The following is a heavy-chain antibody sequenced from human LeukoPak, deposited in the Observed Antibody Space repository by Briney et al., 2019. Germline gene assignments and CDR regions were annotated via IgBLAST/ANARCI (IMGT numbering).Heavy chain of an antibody. Sequence: GGSLRLSCAASGFTFSSYAMSWVRQAPGKGLEWVSAISGSGGSTYYADSVKGRFTISRDNSKNTLYLQMNSLRAEDTAVYYCAKSLFVVVPAAVDFDYRGQGTLVTVSS. V-gene: IGHV3-23*01. J-gene: IGHJ4*02. CDR1: GFTFSSYA. D-gene: IGHD2-2*01. CDR2: ISGSGGST. CDR3: AKSLFVVVPAAVDFDY.